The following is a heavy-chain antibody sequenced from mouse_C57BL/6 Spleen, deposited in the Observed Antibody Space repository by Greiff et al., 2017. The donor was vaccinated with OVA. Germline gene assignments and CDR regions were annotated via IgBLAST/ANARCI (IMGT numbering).Heavy chain of an antibody. V-gene: IGHV1-22*01. J-gene: IGHJ2*01. Sequence: VQLQQSGPELVKPGASVKMSCKASGYTFTDYNMHWVKQSHGKSLEWIGYINPNNGGTSYNQKFKGKATLTVNKSSSTAYMELRSLTSEASAVYYCAASNYYYFDYWGQGTTLTVSS. CDR1: GYTFTDYN. CDR3: AASNYYYFDY. D-gene: IGHD2-1*01. CDR2: INPNNGGT.